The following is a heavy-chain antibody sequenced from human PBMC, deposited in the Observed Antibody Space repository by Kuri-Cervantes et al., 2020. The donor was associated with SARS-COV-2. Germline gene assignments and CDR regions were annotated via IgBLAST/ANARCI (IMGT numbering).Heavy chain of an antibody. J-gene: IGHJ5*02. V-gene: IGHV3-7*01. CDR1: GFTFSSYW. CDR2: IKQDGSEK. D-gene: IGHD2-2*01. Sequence: GGSLRLFCAASGFTFSSYWMSWVRQAPGKGLEWVANIKQDGSEKYYVDSVKGRFTIPRDNAKNSLYLQMNSLRAEDTAVYYCAREDIVVVPAAIAHTYNWFDPWGQGTLVTVSS. CDR3: AREDIVVVPAAIAHTYNWFDP.